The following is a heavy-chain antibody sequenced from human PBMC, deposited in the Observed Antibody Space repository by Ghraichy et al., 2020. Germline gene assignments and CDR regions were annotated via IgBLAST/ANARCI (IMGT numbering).Heavy chain of an antibody. CDR3: ARSVGYSSSWSILGY. V-gene: IGHV4-59*08. D-gene: IGHD6-13*01. CDR1: GGSISSYY. Sequence: SETLSLTCTVSGGSISSYYWSWIRQPPGKGLEWIGYIYYSGSTNYNPSLKSRVTISVDTSKNQFSLKLSSVTAADTAVYYCARSVGYSSSWSILGYWGQGTLVTVSS. CDR2: IYYSGST. J-gene: IGHJ4*02.